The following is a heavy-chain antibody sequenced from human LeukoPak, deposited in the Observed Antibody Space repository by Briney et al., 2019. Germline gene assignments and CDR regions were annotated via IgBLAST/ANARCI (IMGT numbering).Heavy chain of an antibody. CDR2: IYYSGST. V-gene: IGHV4-59*01. CDR3: ARGIIYSHPPSRFDP. D-gene: IGHD3-16*01. Sequence: SETLSLTCTVSGGSISSYYWSWIRQPPGKGLEWIGYIYYSGSTNCNPSLKSRVTISVDTSKNQFSLKLSSVTAADTAVYYCARGIIYSHPPSRFDPWGQGTLVTVSS. CDR1: GGSISSYY. J-gene: IGHJ5*02.